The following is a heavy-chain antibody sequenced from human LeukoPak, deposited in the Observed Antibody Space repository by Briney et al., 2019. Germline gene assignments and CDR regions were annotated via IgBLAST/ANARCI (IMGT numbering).Heavy chain of an antibody. CDR2: ISYDGSNK. CDR3: AKGGVKMAYYDILTGRQKRDYFDY. Sequence: PGGSLRLSCAASGFTLSSFGMHWVRQAPGKGLEWVAVISYDGSNKYYADSVKGRFTISRDNSKNTLYLQMNSLRAEDTAVYYCAKGGVKMAYYDILTGRQKRDYFDYWGQGTLVTVSS. V-gene: IGHV3-30*18. CDR1: GFTLSSFG. D-gene: IGHD3-9*01. J-gene: IGHJ4*02.